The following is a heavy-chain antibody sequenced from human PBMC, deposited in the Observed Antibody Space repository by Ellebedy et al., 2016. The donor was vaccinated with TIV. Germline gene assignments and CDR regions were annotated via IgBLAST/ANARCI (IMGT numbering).Heavy chain of an antibody. Sequence: SETLSLTXGVSGDSISSDYWWTWVRQPPEKGLEWIGEIYHFGTTNYNPSLKSRVTISVDKSKNQFSLRLTSMTAADTALYYCARVRRLTTLDSWGQGTLVTVPS. J-gene: IGHJ4*02. V-gene: IGHV4-4*02. CDR2: IYHFGTT. CDR3: ARVRRLTTLDS. D-gene: IGHD1-14*01. CDR1: GDSISSDYW.